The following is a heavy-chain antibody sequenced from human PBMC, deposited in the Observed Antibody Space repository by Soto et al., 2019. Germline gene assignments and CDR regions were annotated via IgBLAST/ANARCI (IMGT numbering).Heavy chain of an antibody. J-gene: IGHJ5*02. CDR2: ILVDGRT. CDR1: GFICSSYD. Sequence: GGSLRLSCAASGFICSSYDMSWVRQAPGKGLEWVSTILVDGRTFYVDSVKGRFTISRDNAENSVYLQMNSLRVDDTGIYYCARGGGFDWFSPGGQGTLVTVSS. D-gene: IGHD3-16*01. V-gene: IGHV3-23*01. CDR3: ARGGGFDWFSP.